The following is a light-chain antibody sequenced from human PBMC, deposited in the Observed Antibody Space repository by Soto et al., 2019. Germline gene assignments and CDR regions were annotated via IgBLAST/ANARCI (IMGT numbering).Light chain of an antibody. Sequence: QYVLTQPPSVSGAPGQRVTISCTGYNSNIGAGYDVHWYQQLPGTAPKLLIYGNSNRPSGVPDRFSASKSGTSASLAITGLQAEDEADYYCQSYDSSLSGWVFGGGTTLTVL. V-gene: IGLV1-40*01. J-gene: IGLJ3*02. CDR1: NSNIGAGYD. CDR2: GNS. CDR3: QSYDSSLSGWV.